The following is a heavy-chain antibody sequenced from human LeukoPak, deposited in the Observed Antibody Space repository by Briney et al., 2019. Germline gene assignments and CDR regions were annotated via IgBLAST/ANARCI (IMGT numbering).Heavy chain of an antibody. CDR2: INPKNGGT. V-gene: IGHV1-2*02. J-gene: IGHJ3*02. Sequence: ASVKVSCKASGYTFTGYYIHWVRQAPGQGLEWMGWINPKNGGTKCSQEFQGRVTLTTDTSITTAHMELSRLRSDDTAVYYCARDQGPEAFDTWGQGTMVTVSS. CDR1: GYTFTGYY. D-gene: IGHD2-2*01. CDR3: ARDQGPEAFDT.